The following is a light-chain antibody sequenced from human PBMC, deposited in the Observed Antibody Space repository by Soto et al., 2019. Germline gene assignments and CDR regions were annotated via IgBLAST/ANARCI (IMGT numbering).Light chain of an antibody. CDR3: QQYYNWPRT. Sequence: EIVMTQSTATLSVSPGERATLSCRASQSVSSNLAWYQHKPGQAPRLLVYGASTRASGIPDRFSGSGSGTELTLSITSLQSEDFAVYYCQQYYNWPRTFGQGTKVDIK. V-gene: IGKV3-15*01. CDR1: QSVSSN. J-gene: IGKJ1*01. CDR2: GAS.